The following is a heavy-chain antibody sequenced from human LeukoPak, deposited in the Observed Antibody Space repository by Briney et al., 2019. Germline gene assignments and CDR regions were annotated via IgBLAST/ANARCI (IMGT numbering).Heavy chain of an antibody. D-gene: IGHD2-8*01. CDR2: IYYSGST. CDR1: GDSISSSDYY. J-gene: IGHJ2*01. Sequence: SETLSLTCTVSGDSISSSDYYWGWIRQPPGKGLEWIGCIYYSGSTYYTPSLKSRVTISVDKSKNQFSLKLSSVTAADTAVYYCARDPCTNGVCYNGDNGIWYFDLWGRGTLVTVSS. V-gene: IGHV4-39*07. CDR3: ARDPCTNGVCYNGDNGIWYFDL.